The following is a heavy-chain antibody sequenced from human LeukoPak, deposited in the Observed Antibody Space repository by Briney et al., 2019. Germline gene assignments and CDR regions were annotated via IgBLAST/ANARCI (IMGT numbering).Heavy chain of an antibody. D-gene: IGHD2-2*01. CDR2: ISSSGSTI. V-gene: IGHV3-48*03. Sequence: PGGSLRLSCAASGFTFSSYEMNWVRQAPGKGLEWVSYISSSGSTIYYADSVKGRFTISRDNAKNSLYLQMNSLRAEDTAVYYCARYCSSTSCYASDAFDIWGRGTMVTVSS. CDR3: ARYCSSTSCYASDAFDI. CDR1: GFTFSSYE. J-gene: IGHJ3*02.